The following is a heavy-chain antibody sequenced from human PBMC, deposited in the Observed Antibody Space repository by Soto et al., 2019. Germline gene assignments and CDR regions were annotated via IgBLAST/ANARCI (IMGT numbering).Heavy chain of an antibody. Sequence: QVQLMQSGAEVQKPGSSVKVSCKASGGTFSSYAISWVRQAPGQGLEWMGGIIPIFGTANYAQKFQGRVTITADEATSTAYMELSSLRSEDTAVYYCERSSYYDKPWFDPWGQGTLVTVSS. V-gene: IGHV1-69*01. CDR1: GGTFSSYA. D-gene: IGHD3-22*01. CDR3: ERSSYYDKPWFDP. J-gene: IGHJ5*02. CDR2: IIPIFGTA.